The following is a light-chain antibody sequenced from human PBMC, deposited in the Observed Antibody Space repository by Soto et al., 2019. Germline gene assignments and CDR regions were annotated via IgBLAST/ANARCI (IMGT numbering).Light chain of an antibody. V-gene: IGKV3-20*01. Sequence: EIVMTQSPATLSVSPGERATLSCRASQSVSGNLAWYQQKPGQAPRLLIYGASSRATGIPDRFSGSGSGTDFTLTISRLEPEDFAVYYCQQYGSSLWTFGQGTKVEIK. CDR3: QQYGSSLWT. CDR2: GAS. J-gene: IGKJ1*01. CDR1: QSVSGN.